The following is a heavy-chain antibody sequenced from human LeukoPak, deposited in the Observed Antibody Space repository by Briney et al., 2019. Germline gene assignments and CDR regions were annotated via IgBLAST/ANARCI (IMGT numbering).Heavy chain of an antibody. V-gene: IGHV4-34*01. CDR1: GGSFSGYY. CDR2: INHSGST. J-gene: IGHJ4*02. CDR3: ARGPGFAD. Sequence: PTETLSLTCAVNGGSFSGYYWSWIRQPPGKGLDWIGEINHSGSTNYNPSLKSRVTISVDTSKNQFSLKLSSVTAADTAVYYCARGPGFADWGQGTLVTVSS. D-gene: IGHD3-9*01.